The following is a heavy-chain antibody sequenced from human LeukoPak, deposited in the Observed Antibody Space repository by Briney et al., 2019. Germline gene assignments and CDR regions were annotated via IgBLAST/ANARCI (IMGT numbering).Heavy chain of an antibody. Sequence: GGSLRLSCAASGFTFTSYSMSWVRQAPGKVLEWVSGTSDRGDYTYYADSVEGRFTISRDSSKNTLFLQMNSLRAEDTALYFCARKAQYNGHYPLDYWGQGTLVTVSS. J-gene: IGHJ4*02. CDR3: ARKAQYNGHYPLDY. CDR2: TSDRGDYT. D-gene: IGHD1-7*01. V-gene: IGHV3-23*01. CDR1: GFTFTSYS.